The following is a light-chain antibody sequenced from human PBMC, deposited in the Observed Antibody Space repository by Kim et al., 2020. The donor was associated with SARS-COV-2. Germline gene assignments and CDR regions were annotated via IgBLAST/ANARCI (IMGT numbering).Light chain of an antibody. CDR3: SSYTSSSTLV. CDR1: SRDVGGYNY. J-gene: IGLJ1*01. V-gene: IGLV2-14*03. CDR2: DVS. Sequence: GQSITISCTGTSRDVGGYNYVSWYQQHPGKAPKLMIYDVSNRPSGVSNRFSGSKSGNTASLTISGLQAEDAADYYCSSYTSSSTLVFGTGTKVTVL.